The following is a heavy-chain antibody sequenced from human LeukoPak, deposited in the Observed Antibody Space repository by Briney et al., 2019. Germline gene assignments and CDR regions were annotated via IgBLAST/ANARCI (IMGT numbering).Heavy chain of an antibody. J-gene: IGHJ6*03. D-gene: IGHD6-6*01. CDR3: ARDREIAASHYMDV. CDR1: GGTFSSYA. V-gene: IGHV1-69*13. Sequence: ASVKVSCKASGGTFSSYAISWVRQAPGQGLEWMGGIIPIFGTANYAQKFQGRVTITADESTSTAYMELGSLRSEDTAVYYCARDREIAASHYMDVWGKGTTVTVSS. CDR2: IIPIFGTA.